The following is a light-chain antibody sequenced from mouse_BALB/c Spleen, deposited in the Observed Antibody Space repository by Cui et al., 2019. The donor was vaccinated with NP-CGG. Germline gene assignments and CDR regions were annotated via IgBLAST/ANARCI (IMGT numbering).Light chain of an antibody. CDR1: TGAVTTSNY. V-gene: IGLV1*01. CDR2: GTN. Sequence: QAVVTQESARTTSPGEIVTLTCRSSTGAVTTSNYANWVQEKPDHLFTGLIGGTNNRAPGVPARFSGSLIGDKAALIITGAQTEDEAIYFCALWYSNHWVFGGGTKLTVL. J-gene: IGLJ1*01. CDR3: ALWYSNHWV.